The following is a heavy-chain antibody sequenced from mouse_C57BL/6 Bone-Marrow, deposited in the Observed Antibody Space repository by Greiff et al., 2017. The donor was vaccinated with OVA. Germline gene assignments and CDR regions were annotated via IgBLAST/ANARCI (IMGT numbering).Heavy chain of an antibody. J-gene: IGHJ4*01. CDR2: IDPSDSDT. Sequence: QVQLQQPGAELVRPGSSVKLSCKASGYTFTSSWLHWVKQRPIQGLEWIGNIDPSDSDTHYNQKFKDKATLTVDKSSSTAYMQLSSLPAEDSAVYYCARSWLLRNYAMDYWGQGTSVTVSS. CDR3: ARSWLLRNYAMDY. V-gene: IGHV1-52*01. CDR1: GYTFTSSW. D-gene: IGHD2-3*01.